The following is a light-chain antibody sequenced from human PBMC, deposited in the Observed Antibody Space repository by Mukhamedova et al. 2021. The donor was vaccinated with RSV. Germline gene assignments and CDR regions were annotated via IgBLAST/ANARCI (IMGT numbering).Light chain of an antibody. CDR3: LSADSSGTYV. CDR2: M. J-gene: IGLJ1*01. Sequence: MGRPSVIPDRFSGSISGTIVTLTISGVQAEDEADYYCLSADSSGTYVFGTGTKVTVL. V-gene: IGLV3-16*01.